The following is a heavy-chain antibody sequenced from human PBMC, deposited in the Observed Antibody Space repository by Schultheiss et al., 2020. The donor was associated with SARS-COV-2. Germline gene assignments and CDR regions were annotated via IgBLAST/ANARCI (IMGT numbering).Heavy chain of an antibody. CDR3: ARDLRIAGGLLFDY. D-gene: IGHD1-14*01. CDR2: IGTAGDT. J-gene: IGHJ4*02. V-gene: IGHV3-13*01. Sequence: GESLKISCAASGFTFSSYDMHWVRQATGKGLEWVSAIGTAGDTYYPGSVKGRFTISRDNAKNSLYLQMNSLRAEDTAVYYCARDLRIAGGLLFDYWGQGTLVTVSS. CDR1: GFTFSSYD.